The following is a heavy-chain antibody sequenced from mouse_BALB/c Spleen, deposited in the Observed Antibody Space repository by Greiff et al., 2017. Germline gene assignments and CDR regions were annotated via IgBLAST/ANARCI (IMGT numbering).Heavy chain of an antibody. V-gene: IGHV5-6-3*01. CDR1: GFTFSSYG. CDR3: AREATVVGPFAY. D-gene: IGHD1-1*01. CDR2: INSNGGST. J-gene: IGHJ3*01. Sequence: EVQGVESGGGLVQPGGSLKLSCAASGFTFSSYGMSWVRQTPDKRLELVATINSNGGSTYYPDSVKGRFTISRDNAKNTLYLQMSSLKSEDTAMYYCAREATVVGPFAYWGQGTLVTVSA.